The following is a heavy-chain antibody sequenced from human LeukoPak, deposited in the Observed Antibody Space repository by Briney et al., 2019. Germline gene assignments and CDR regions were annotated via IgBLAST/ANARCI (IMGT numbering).Heavy chain of an antibody. J-gene: IGHJ4*02. V-gene: IGHV1-2*02. CDR2: INPDSGGT. CDR3: AKVDYDVLTGTRRFDY. D-gene: IGHD3-9*01. Sequence: GASVKVSCKASGYTFTDYYMHWVRQAPGQGLERMGWINPDSGGTKCAQKFQGRVTMTRDTSINTAYMELSRLRSDDTAVYYCAKVDYDVLTGTRRFDYWGQGTLVTVSS. CDR1: GYTFTDYY.